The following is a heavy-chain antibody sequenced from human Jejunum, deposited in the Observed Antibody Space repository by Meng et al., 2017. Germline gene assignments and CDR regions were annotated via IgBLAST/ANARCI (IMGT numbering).Heavy chain of an antibody. CDR2: IYPGDSDT. Sequence: GESLKISCKVPGYTFTSYWIGWVRQMPGKGLEWMGIIYPGDSDTRYSPSFQGQVTISADMSISTAYLQWSSLRASDTAIYYCATSPHMTWYSTNPFHFDYWGQGTLVTVSS. CDR3: ATSPHMTWYSTNPFHFDY. CDR1: GYTFTSYW. V-gene: IGHV5-51*01. J-gene: IGHJ4*02. D-gene: IGHD6-13*01.